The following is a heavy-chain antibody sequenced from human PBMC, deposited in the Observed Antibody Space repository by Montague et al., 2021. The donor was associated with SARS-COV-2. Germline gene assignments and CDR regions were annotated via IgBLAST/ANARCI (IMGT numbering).Heavy chain of an antibody. CDR3: ARVMATISGKDVNDY. Sequence: SLRLSCAASGFTFSSYETNWVRQAPGKGLEWVSYISSSGSTIYYADSVKGRFTISRDNAKNSLYLQMNSLRAEDTAVYYCARVMATISGKDVNDYWGQGTLVTVSS. J-gene: IGHJ4*02. V-gene: IGHV3-48*03. CDR1: GFTFSSYE. D-gene: IGHD5-24*01. CDR2: ISSSGSTI.